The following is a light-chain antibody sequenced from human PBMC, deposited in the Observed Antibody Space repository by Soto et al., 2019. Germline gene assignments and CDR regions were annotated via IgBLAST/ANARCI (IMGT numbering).Light chain of an antibody. CDR1: QSLLHSNGYNY. Sequence: DIVLTQSPLSLPVTPGEPASISCWSSQSLLHSNGYNYLDWYLQKPGQSPQLLIYLGSYRASGVPDRFSGRGSGTDFTLRLSRVEAEDFGVYYCLHGPQPPPHTFGEGNRVEIK. J-gene: IGKJ2*01. CDR3: LHGPQPPPHT. CDR2: LGS. V-gene: IGKV2-28*01.